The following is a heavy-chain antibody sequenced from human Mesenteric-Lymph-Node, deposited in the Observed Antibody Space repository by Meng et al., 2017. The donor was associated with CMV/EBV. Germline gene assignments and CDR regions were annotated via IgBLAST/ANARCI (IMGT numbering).Heavy chain of an antibody. CDR1: GGSISSSSSY. CDR3: ARHLLGYWYFDL. J-gene: IGHJ2*01. Sequence: VSGGSISSSSSYWGWIRQPPGKGLEWLGSIYYRGTSHYNPSLKSRGTISVDTSKNHFSLKLSSVTAADTAVYYCARHLLGYWYFDLWGRGTLVTVSS. CDR2: IYYRGTS. D-gene: IGHD7-27*01. V-gene: IGHV4-39*01.